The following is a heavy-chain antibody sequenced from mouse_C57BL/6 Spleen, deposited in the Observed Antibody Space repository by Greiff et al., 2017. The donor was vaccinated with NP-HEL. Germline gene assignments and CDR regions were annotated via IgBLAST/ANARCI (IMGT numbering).Heavy chain of an antibody. CDR3: ARGLYSNFLYFDV. Sequence: QVQLQQSGAELVKPGASVKMSCKASGYTYTTYPIEWMKQNHGKSLEWIGNFHPYNDDTKYNEKFKGKATLTVEKSSSTVYLELSRLTSDDSAVYFCARGLYSNFLYFDVWGTGTTVTVSS. V-gene: IGHV1-47*01. CDR2: FHPYNDDT. J-gene: IGHJ1*03. D-gene: IGHD2-5*01. CDR1: GYTYTTYP.